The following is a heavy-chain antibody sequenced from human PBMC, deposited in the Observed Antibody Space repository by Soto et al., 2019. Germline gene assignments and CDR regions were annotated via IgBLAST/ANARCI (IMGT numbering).Heavy chain of an antibody. J-gene: IGHJ6*02. CDR2: IYHSGST. V-gene: IGHV4-30-2*01. Sequence: QLQLQESGSVLVKPSQTLSLTCAVSGGSISSGGYSWSWIRQPPGKGLEWIGYIYHSGSTYYNPSLKSRVTISVDRSKNQFSLKLSSVTAADTAVYYCARDSYGMDVWGQGTTVTVSS. CDR1: GGSISSGGYS. CDR3: ARDSYGMDV.